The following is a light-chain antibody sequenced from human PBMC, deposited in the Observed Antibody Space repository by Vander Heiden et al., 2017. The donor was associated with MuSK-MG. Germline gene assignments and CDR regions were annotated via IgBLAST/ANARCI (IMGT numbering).Light chain of an antibody. CDR1: SSSVGGYNF. CDR3: SSYAGNNNLV. Sequence: QSALTQPPPASGSLGPSVPLSCHGTSSSVGGYNFVSSYQQHPGKAPRLMIYEVSKRPSGVPDRFSGSKSGNTASLTVSGLQAEDEADYHCSSYAGNNNLVFGTGTKVTVL. CDR2: EVS. V-gene: IGLV2-8*01. J-gene: IGLJ1*01.